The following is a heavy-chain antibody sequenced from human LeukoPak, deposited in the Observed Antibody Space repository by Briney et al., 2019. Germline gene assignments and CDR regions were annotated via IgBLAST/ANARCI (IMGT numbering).Heavy chain of an antibody. CDR3: ARADEYSSSSGDY. Sequence: GGSLRLSCAASGFTFSSYAMHWVRQAPGKGLEWVSGISWNSGSIGYADSVKGRFTISRDNAKNSLYLQMNSLRAEDTAVYYCARADEYSSSSGDYWGQGTLVTVSS. CDR2: ISWNSGSI. CDR1: GFTFSSYA. J-gene: IGHJ4*02. D-gene: IGHD6-6*01. V-gene: IGHV3-9*01.